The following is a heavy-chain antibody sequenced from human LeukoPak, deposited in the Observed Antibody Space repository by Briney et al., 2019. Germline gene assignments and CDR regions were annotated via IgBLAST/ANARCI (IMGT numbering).Heavy chain of an antibody. Sequence: ASVNVSCKASGYTFTDYYMHWVRQAPGQGLEWMGWINPNSGGTNYAQKFQGRVTMTRDTSTSTAYMELSRLTSDDTAVYYCARLYYDTSDFFDYWGQGTLVTVSS. CDR1: GYTFTDYY. V-gene: IGHV1-2*02. J-gene: IGHJ4*02. CDR2: INPNSGGT. CDR3: ARLYYDTSDFFDY. D-gene: IGHD3-22*01.